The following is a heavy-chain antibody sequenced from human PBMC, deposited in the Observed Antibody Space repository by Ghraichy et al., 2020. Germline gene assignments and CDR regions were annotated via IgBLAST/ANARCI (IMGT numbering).Heavy chain of an antibody. Sequence: ASVKVSCKASGYTFTSYGISWVRQAPGQGLEWRAWISAYNGDTKYAQEFQGRVTMTTATYTSTAYMDLRRLRLDDTAVYYCARGSLGGPIPAISGFAPWGQGTLVTVSS. CDR2: ISAYNGDT. D-gene: IGHD2-15*01. J-gene: IGHJ5*02. V-gene: IGHV1-18*01. CDR1: GYTFTSYG. CDR3: ARGSLGGPIPAISGFAP.